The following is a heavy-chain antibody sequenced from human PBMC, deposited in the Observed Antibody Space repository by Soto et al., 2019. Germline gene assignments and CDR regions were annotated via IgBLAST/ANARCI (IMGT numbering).Heavy chain of an antibody. D-gene: IGHD2-2*01. CDR1: GDSISSYY. CDR2: IYYSGST. Sequence: SETLSLTCTVSGDSISSYYWSWIRQPPGKRLEWIGYIYYSGSTNYNPSLKSRVTISVDTSKNQFSLKPSSVTAADTAVYHCARALGYCSSTSCFGAVGMDVWGQGTTVTVSS. CDR3: ARALGYCSSTSCFGAVGMDV. V-gene: IGHV4-59*01. J-gene: IGHJ6*02.